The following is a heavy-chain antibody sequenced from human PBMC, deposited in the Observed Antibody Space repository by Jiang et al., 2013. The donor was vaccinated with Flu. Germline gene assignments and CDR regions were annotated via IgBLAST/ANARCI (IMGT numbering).Heavy chain of an antibody. J-gene: IGHJ5*02. CDR2: IHNTGST. CDR1: GGSIDSHN. D-gene: IGHD2-2*01. CDR3: ARVPAALRAWFDP. V-gene: IGHV4-59*11. Sequence: SGPGLVKPSETLSLTCTVSGGSIDSHNWSWIRQPPGKGLEWIGNIHNTGSTSYNPSLKSRVTISFDTSKNQFSLHLTSVTAADTALYYCARVPAALRAWFDPWGQGTLVTVSS.